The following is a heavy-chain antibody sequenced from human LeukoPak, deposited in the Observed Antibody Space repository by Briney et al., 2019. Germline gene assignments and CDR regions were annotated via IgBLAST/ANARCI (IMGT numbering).Heavy chain of an antibody. J-gene: IGHJ4*02. CDR1: GGSISSSTYY. Sequence: SETLSLTCTVSGGSISSSTYYWGWIRQSPGKGLEWIGSIYNTGSTHFNPSLKSRVTLSVDTSKNQFSLDLRSMTAADTAVYFCAKIRTTGTSGDSWGQGILVIVSS. D-gene: IGHD1-1*01. CDR3: AKIRTTGTSGDS. V-gene: IGHV4-39*07. CDR2: IYNTGST.